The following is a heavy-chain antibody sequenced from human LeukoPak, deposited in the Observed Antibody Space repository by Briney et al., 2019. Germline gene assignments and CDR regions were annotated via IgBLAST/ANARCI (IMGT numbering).Heavy chain of an antibody. Sequence: SETLSLTCSVSGDSIGSYHWSWIRQPPGKGLEWIGHVHYTWNTKYNPSLTGRVSISLDRSKNQFALSLSSLTAADTAVYYCARSARLGELSLYHFDYWGQGTLVTVSS. V-gene: IGHV4-59*01. D-gene: IGHD3-16*02. CDR1: GDSIGSYH. CDR2: VHYTWNT. J-gene: IGHJ4*02. CDR3: ARSARLGELSLYHFDY.